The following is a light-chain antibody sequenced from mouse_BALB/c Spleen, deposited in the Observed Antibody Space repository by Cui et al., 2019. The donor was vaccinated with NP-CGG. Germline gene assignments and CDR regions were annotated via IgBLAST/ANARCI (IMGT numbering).Light chain of an antibody. CDR3: SLWYSNHWV. CDR1: TGAVTTSNY. V-gene: IGLV1*01. Sequence: HAVVTQDTALTTSPGETVTLTCHSSTGAVTTSNYANWVQEKPDHLFTGLIGGTNNRAPGVPARFSGSLIGDKAALTITGAQTEDEAIYFCSLWYSNHWVFGGGTKLTVL. J-gene: IGLJ1*01. CDR2: GTN.